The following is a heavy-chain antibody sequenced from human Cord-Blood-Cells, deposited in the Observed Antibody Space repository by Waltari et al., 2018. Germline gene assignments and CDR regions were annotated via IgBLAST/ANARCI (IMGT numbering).Heavy chain of an antibody. Sequence: QVHLHQWGAGLLKPSETLSLTCAVHGGSFSAYYWSWIRQPPGKGLEWIGEINHSGSTNYNPSLKSRVTISVDTSKNQFSLKLSSVTAADTAVYYCARGPTTFDPWGQGTLVTVSS. D-gene: IGHD4-17*01. CDR2: INHSGST. V-gene: IGHV4-34*01. CDR1: GGSFSAYY. J-gene: IGHJ5*02. CDR3: ARGPTTFDP.